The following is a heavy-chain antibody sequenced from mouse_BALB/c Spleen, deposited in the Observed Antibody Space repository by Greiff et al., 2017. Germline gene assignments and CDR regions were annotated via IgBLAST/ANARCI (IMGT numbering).Heavy chain of an antibody. CDR3: ARDGYRDYAMDY. D-gene: IGHD2-14*01. Sequence: EVQLVESGGGLVQPGGSLRLSCATSGFTFTDYYMSWVRQPPGKALEWLGFIRNKANGYTTEYSASVKGRFTISRDNSQSILYLQMNTLRAEDSATYYCARDGYRDYAMDYWGQGTSVTVSS. CDR2: IRNKANGYTT. V-gene: IGHV7-3*02. J-gene: IGHJ4*01. CDR1: GFTFTDYY.